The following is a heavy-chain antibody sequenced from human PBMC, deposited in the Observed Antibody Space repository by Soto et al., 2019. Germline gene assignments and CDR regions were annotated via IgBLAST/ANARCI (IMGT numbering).Heavy chain of an antibody. D-gene: IGHD1-26*01. CDR2: IWYDGSNK. CDR3: ARDLGSYYGGGYYYGMDV. CDR1: GFTFSSYG. J-gene: IGHJ6*02. Sequence: QVQLVESGGGVVQPGRSLRLSCAASGFTFSSYGMHWVRQAPGKGLEWVAVIWYDGSNKYYADSVKGRFTISRDNSKNTLYLQMISRRAEDTAVYYCARDLGSYYGGGYYYGMDVWGQGTTVTVSS. V-gene: IGHV3-33*01.